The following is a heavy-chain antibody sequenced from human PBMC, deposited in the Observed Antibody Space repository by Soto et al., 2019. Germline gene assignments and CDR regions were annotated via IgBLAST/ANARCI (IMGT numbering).Heavy chain of an antibody. J-gene: IGHJ3*02. Sequence: PSETLSLTCTVSGGSINNHYWSWIRQPPGKGLEWIGYIYYSGSTNYNPSLKSRVTISVDTSKNQFSLKLSSVTAADTAVYYCARGDCSSTSCRYSGYDFGAFDIWGQGTMVTVSS. CDR2: IYYSGST. CDR1: GGSINNHY. D-gene: IGHD2-2*01. V-gene: IGHV4-59*11. CDR3: ARGDCSSTSCRYSGYDFGAFDI.